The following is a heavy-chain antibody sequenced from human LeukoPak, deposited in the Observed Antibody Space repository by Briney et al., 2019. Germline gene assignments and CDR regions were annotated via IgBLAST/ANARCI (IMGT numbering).Heavy chain of an antibody. Sequence: ALVKVSCKASGYTFTNYGITWVRQAPGQGLEWMGWISAYSGNTDYAQKFQGRVTMTTDTSTSAAYMDLRSLRSDDTAVYYCARVAQYCTGTSCLDYWGQGTLVTVSS. CDR2: ISAYSGNT. V-gene: IGHV1-18*01. D-gene: IGHD2-2*01. J-gene: IGHJ4*02. CDR1: GYTFTNYG. CDR3: ARVAQYCTGTSCLDY.